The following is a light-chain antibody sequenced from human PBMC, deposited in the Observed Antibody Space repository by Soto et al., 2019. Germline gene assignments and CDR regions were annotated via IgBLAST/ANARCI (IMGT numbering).Light chain of an antibody. CDR2: EVS. J-gene: IGLJ3*02. Sequence: QSALTQPPSASGSPGQSVTISCTGTSSDVGGYNDVSWYQQHPGKAPKLMIYEVSKRPSGVPDRFSGSKSGNTASLTVSGLQAEDEADYYCSSYAGSNNLVFGGGTQLAF. CDR3: SSYAGSNNLV. CDR1: SSDVGGYND. V-gene: IGLV2-8*01.